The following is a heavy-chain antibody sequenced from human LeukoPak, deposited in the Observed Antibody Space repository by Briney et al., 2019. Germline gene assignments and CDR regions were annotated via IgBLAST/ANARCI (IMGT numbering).Heavy chain of an antibody. V-gene: IGHV3-23*01. Sequence: GGSLRLSCAASGFTFSNYAMTWVRQAPGKGLEWVSAINGGSDRTYYADSVKGRFTISRDNSKNTMYLQMNTLRVEDTAVYYCAKDAILRWFGGSGDGRFDPWGQGTLVSVSS. CDR1: GFTFSNYA. CDR3: AKDAILRWFGGSGDGRFDP. D-gene: IGHD3-10*01. J-gene: IGHJ5*02. CDR2: INGGSDRT.